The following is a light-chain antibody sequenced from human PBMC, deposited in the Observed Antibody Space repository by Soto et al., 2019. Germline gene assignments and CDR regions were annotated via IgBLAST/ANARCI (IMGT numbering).Light chain of an antibody. Sequence: IQMTQSPSAVSASAGDSVPITCRASQSISRYLAWFQQKPGRAPQLLISTVSTLQSGVPSRFSGSGSGTDFTLTISCLQSEDFATYYCQQYYSYPLTFGGGTKVDIK. CDR1: QSISRY. CDR3: QQYYSYPLT. CDR2: TVS. J-gene: IGKJ4*01. V-gene: IGKV1-8*01.